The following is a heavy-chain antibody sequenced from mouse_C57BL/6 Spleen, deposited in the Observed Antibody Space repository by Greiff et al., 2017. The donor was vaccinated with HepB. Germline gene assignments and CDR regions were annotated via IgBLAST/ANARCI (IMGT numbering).Heavy chain of an antibody. Sequence: QVQLQQPGAELVMPGASVKLSCKASGYTFTSYWMHWVKQRPGQGLEWIGEIDPSDSYTNYNQKFKGKSTLTVDKSSSTAYMQLSSLTSEDSAVYYCARRGDDGYAFDDWGKGTTLTVSS. V-gene: IGHV1-69*01. J-gene: IGHJ2*01. CDR3: ARRGDDGYAFDD. CDR1: GYTFTSYW. D-gene: IGHD2-3*01. CDR2: IDPSDSYT.